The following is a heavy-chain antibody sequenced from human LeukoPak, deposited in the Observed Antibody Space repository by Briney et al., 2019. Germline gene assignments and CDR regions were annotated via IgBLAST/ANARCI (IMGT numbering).Heavy chain of an antibody. V-gene: IGHV1-18*01. Sequence: ASVKVSCKASGYTFTSYGISWVRQAPGQGLEWMGWISAYNGNTNYAQKLQGRVTMTTDTSTSTAYMELRSPRSDDTAVYYCAREDYYDSSGYTYYFDYWGQGTLVTVSS. CDR1: GYTFTSYG. CDR3: AREDYYDSSGYTYYFDY. D-gene: IGHD3-22*01. CDR2: ISAYNGNT. J-gene: IGHJ4*02.